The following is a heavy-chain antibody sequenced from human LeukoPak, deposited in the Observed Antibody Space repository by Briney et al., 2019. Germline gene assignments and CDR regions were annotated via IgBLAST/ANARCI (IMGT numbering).Heavy chain of an antibody. CDR2: INPNSGGT. CDR3: ARIHVGGSGSYLVSPFAY. J-gene: IGHJ4*02. D-gene: IGHD3-10*01. V-gene: IGHV1-2*06. CDR1: GYTFTGYY. Sequence: GASVKVSCKASGYTFTGYYMHWVRQAPGQGLEWMGRINPNSGGTNYAQKFQGRVTMTRDTSISTASMELSRLRSDDTAVYYCARIHVGGSGSYLVSPFAYWGQGTLVTVSS.